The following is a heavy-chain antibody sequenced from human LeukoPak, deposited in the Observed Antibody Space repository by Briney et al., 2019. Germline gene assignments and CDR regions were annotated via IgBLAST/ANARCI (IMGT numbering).Heavy chain of an antibody. CDR1: GFTFSSYA. V-gene: IGHV3-23*01. J-gene: IGHJ4*02. D-gene: IGHD2-2*01. CDR3: AKVGYCSSTSCYAGKSFDY. CDR2: ISGSGGST. Sequence: GGSLRLSCAASGFTFSSYAMSWVRQAPGKGLEWVSAISGSGGSTYYADSVKGRFTISRDNSKNTPYLQMNSLRAEDTAVYYCAKVGYCSSTSCYAGKSFDYWGQGTLVTVSS.